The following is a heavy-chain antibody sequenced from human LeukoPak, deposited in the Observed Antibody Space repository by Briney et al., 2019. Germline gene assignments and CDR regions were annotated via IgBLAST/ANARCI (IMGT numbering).Heavy chain of an antibody. D-gene: IGHD3-16*01. CDR3: ARHMSIWGPIRELGFDY. CDR1: GGSISSSSYY. CDR2: IYYSGST. J-gene: IGHJ4*02. Sequence: SETLSLTCTVSGGSISSSSYYWGWIRQPPGKGLEWIGSIYYSGSTYYNPSLKSRVTISVDTSKNQFSLKLSSVTAADTAVYYCARHMSIWGPIRELGFDYWGQGTLVTVSS. V-gene: IGHV4-39*01.